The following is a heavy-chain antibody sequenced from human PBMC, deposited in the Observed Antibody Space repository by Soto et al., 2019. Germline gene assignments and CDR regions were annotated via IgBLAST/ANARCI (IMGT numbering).Heavy chain of an antibody. D-gene: IGHD3-10*01. J-gene: IGHJ6*02. CDR3: AREGITMVRGAVYYYYGMDV. V-gene: IGHV3-7*01. CDR1: GFTFSSYW. Sequence: SLRLSCAASGFTFSSYWMSWVRQAPGKGLEWVANIKQDGSEKYYVDSVKGRFTISRDNAKNSLYLQMNSLRAEDTAVYYCAREGITMVRGAVYYYYGMDVWGQGTTVTVSS. CDR2: IKQDGSEK.